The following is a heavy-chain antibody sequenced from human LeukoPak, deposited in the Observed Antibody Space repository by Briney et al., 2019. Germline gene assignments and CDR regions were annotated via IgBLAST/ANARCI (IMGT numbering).Heavy chain of an antibody. CDR1: GGSISSGDYY. CDR2: IYYSGST. V-gene: IGHV4-30-4*01. Sequence: SSETLSLTCTVSGGSISSGDYYWSWIRQPPGKGLEWIGYIYYSGSTYCNPSLKSRVTISVDTSKNQFSLKLSSVTAADTAVYYCARARGGKRHFDPWGQGTLVTVSS. D-gene: IGHD3-10*01. J-gene: IGHJ5*02. CDR3: ARARGGKRHFDP.